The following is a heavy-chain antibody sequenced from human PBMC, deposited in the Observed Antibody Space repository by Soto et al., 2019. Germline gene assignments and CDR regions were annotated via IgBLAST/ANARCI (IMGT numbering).Heavy chain of an antibody. D-gene: IGHD2-15*01. Sequence: QVQLVQSGAEVKKPGASVKVSCKASGYTFTSYAMHWVRQAPGQRLEWMGWINAGNGNTKYSQKFQGRVTITRDTSPSTAYMELSSPRSEDTAVYYCARALGVVTDDYWGQGTLVTVSS. V-gene: IGHV1-3*01. CDR2: INAGNGNT. CDR1: GYTFTSYA. J-gene: IGHJ4*02. CDR3: ARALGVVTDDY.